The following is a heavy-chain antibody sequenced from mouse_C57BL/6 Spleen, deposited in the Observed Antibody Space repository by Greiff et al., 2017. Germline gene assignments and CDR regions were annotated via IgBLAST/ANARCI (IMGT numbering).Heavy chain of an antibody. CDR2: INPGSCCT. V-gene: IGHV1-54*01. D-gene: IGHD2-3*01. Sequence: QVLLLQSGAELVRPGTSVKVSCKASGYAFTNYLISWVQQSPEQGLECIGVINPGSCCTYYNEKFKGKATLTADKSSSTAYMQLRSMTSEDSAVYFCARYDGYYWGQGTTLTVSA. J-gene: IGHJ2*01. CDR1: GYAFTNYL. CDR3: ARYDGYY.